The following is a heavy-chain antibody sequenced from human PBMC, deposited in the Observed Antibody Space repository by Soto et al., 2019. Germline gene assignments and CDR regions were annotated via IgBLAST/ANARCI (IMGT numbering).Heavy chain of an antibody. J-gene: IGHJ6*02. D-gene: IGHD7-27*01. CDR2: INPNSGGT. CDR3: ARAGVPDYYYYYGMDV. CDR1: GYTFTGYY. Sequence: ASVKVSCKASGYTFTGYYMHWVRQAPGQGLEWMGWINPNSGGTNYAQKFQGWVTMTRDTSISPTYMELSRLRSDDTAVYYCARAGVPDYYYYYGMDVWGQGTTVTVSS. V-gene: IGHV1-2*04.